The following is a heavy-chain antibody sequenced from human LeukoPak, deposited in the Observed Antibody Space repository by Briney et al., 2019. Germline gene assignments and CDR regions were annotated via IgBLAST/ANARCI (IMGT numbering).Heavy chain of an antibody. D-gene: IGHD1-26*01. J-gene: IGHJ5*02. CDR2: IIPIFGTA. Sequence: VKVSCKASGGTFSSYAISWVRQAPGQGLEWMGGIIPIFGTANYAQKFRGRVTITADESTSTAYMELSSLRSEDTAVYYCARRWELLGNWFDPWGQGTLLTVSS. CDR1: GGTFSSYA. CDR3: ARRWELLGNWFDP. V-gene: IGHV1-69*01.